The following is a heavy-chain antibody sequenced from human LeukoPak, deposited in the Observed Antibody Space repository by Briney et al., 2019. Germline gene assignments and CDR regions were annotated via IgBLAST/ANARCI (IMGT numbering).Heavy chain of an antibody. Sequence: SETLSLTCVVSDYSISSGYYWGWIRRPPGKGLEWIGSLSHSASIYHNPSLKSRVTISVDTSKDQFSLRLSSVTAADTAIYYCAIWSGVAAASRDYYYHNYMDVWGKGTTVTVSS. V-gene: IGHV4-38-2*01. CDR3: AIWSGVAAASRDYYYHNYMDV. D-gene: IGHD6-13*01. CDR1: DYSISSGYY. CDR2: LSHSASI. J-gene: IGHJ6*03.